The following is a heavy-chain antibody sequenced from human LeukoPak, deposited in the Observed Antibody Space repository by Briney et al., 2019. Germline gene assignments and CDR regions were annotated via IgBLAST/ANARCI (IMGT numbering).Heavy chain of an antibody. CDR2: ISSSSSTI. CDR3: ARDFHRKVVPAAI. V-gene: IGHV3-48*04. CDR1: GFTFSSYS. Sequence: GGSLRLSCAASGFTFSSYSMNWVRQAPGKGLEWVSYISSSSSTIYYADSVKGRFTISRDNAKNSLYLQMNSLRAEDTAVYYCARDFHRKVVPAAIWGQGTLVTVSS. D-gene: IGHD2-2*01. J-gene: IGHJ4*02.